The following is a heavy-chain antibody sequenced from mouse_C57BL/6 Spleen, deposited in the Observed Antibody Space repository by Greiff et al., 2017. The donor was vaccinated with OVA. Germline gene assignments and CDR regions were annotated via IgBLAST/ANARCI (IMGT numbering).Heavy chain of an antibody. CDR3: ARYGFDY. J-gene: IGHJ2*01. CDR1: GYAFSSSW. CDR2: IYPGDGDT. D-gene: IGHD1-1*01. V-gene: IGHV1-82*01. Sequence: QVQLQQSGPELVKPGASVKISCKASGYAFSSSWMNWVKQRPGKGLEWIGRIYPGDGDTNYNVKFKGKATLTADKSSSTAYMQLSSLTSEDSAVYFCARYGFDYWGQGTTLTVSS.